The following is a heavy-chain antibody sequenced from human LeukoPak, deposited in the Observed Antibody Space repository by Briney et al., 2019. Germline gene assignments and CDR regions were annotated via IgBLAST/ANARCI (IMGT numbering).Heavy chain of an antibody. D-gene: IGHD2-2*01. J-gene: IGHJ6*03. V-gene: IGHV3-21*01. CDR2: ISSSGYYT. CDR1: GFTFSSYS. Sequence: KTGGSLRLSCAASGFTFSSYSMNWVRQAPGKGLEWVSRISSSGYYTDYTDSVKGRFTISRDNAKSSLYLQMDSLRAEDTALYFCARGQGYCSSSKCSPGYYMDVWGKGTTVIV. CDR3: ARGQGYCSSSKCSPGYYMDV.